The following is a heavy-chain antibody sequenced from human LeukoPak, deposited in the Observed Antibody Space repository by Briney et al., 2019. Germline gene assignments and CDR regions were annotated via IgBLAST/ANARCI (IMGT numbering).Heavy chain of an antibody. CDR2: IKQDGSDK. J-gene: IGHJ4*02. CDR3: GVVPAATRGVD. V-gene: IGHV3-7*03. Sequence: GGSLRLSCAASGFIFNSYYMSWVRQAPGKGLEWVANIKQDGSDKYYVDSVKGRFTISRDNSKNTFYLQMNSLRAEDTALYYCGVVPAATRGVDWGQGTLVTVSS. D-gene: IGHD2-2*01. CDR1: GFIFNSYY.